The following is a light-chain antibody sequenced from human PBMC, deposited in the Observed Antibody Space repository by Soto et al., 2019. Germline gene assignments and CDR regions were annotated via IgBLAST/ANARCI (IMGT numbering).Light chain of an antibody. V-gene: IGKV3-20*01. CDR3: QQYGSSLWT. Sequence: EIVLTQSPGTLSLSPGERATLSCRASQSVSSSYLACYQQKPGQAPRLLIYGASSRATGIPDRFSGSGSGTDFTLTISRLEPEDFAVYYCQQYGSSLWTVGQGTNVEIK. CDR1: QSVSSSY. J-gene: IGKJ1*01. CDR2: GAS.